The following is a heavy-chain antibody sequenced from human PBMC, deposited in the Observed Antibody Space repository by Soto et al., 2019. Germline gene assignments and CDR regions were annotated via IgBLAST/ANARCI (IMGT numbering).Heavy chain of an antibody. J-gene: IGHJ4*02. CDR3: AIGLDGDYVLGN. Sequence: QVQLVQSGPEVKKPGASVKVSCKASGYTFTNHAVHWVRQGPGQRLEWMGWINTASGSTKYSQTFQDRVTITRYTSASSVYMELTSLRSDDTAVYHCAIGLDGDYVLGNWGQGTLVTVSS. CDR2: INTASGST. D-gene: IGHD4-17*01. V-gene: IGHV1-3*04. CDR1: GYTFTNHA.